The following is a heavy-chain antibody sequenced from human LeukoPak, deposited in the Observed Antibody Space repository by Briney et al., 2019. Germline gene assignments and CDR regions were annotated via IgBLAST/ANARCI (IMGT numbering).Heavy chain of an antibody. J-gene: IGHJ3*02. CDR3: ARGAFDI. CDR2: INHSGST. CDR1: GGSISSSSYY. V-gene: IGHV4-39*07. Sequence: SETLSLTCTVSGGSISSSSYYWGWIRQPPGKGLEWIGEINHSGSTNYNPSLKSRVTISVDTSKNQFSLKLSSVTAADTAVYYCARGAFDIWGQGTMVTVSS.